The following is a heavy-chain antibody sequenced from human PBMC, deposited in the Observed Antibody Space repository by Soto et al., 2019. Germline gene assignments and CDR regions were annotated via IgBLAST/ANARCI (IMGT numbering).Heavy chain of an antibody. CDR2: IAYDGNEK. V-gene: IGHV3-30*18. CDR1: GFTFKTHA. J-gene: IGHJ6*02. CDR3: GKDVGDYVPYYYGVDV. D-gene: IGHD3-10*02. Sequence: QVQLVESGGGVVQPGTSLRLSCAASGFTFKTHAMHWVRQAPGKGLEWMAVIAYDGNEKFYADSVKGRFTISRDNSKNALYLKRNTLRNEDTAVYYCGKDVGDYVPYYYGVDVWGQGTTVTVSS.